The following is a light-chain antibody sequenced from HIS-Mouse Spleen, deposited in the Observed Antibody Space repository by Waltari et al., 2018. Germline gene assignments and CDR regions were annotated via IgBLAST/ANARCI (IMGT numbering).Light chain of an antibody. V-gene: IGLV3-21*02. J-gene: IGLJ1*01. CDR1: NIGSKS. Sequence: SYVLTQPPSVSVAPGQTARITCGGNNIGSKSVHWYQQKPGQAPVLVVYDDSARPSGIPERFSGSNSGNTATLTSSRVEAGDEADYYCQVWDSSSDHYVFGTGTKVTVL. CDR3: QVWDSSSDHYV. CDR2: DDS.